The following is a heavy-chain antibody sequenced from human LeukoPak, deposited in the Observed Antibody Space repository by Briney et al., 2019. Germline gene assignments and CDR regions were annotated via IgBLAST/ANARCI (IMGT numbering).Heavy chain of an antibody. CDR2: IRYDGSNK. V-gene: IGHV3-30*02. CDR3: AKDIGYGGNSMPDY. J-gene: IGHJ4*02. D-gene: IGHD4-23*01. Sequence: QTGGSLRLSCAASGFTFSSYGMHWVRQAPGKGLEWVAFIRYDGSNKYYADSVKGRFTISRDNSKNTLYLQMNSLRAEDTAVYYCAKDIGYGGNSMPDYWGQGTLVTVSS. CDR1: GFTFSSYG.